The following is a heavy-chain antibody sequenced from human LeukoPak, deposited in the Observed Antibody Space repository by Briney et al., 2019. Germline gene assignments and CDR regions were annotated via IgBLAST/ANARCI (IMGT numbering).Heavy chain of an antibody. J-gene: IGHJ4*02. CDR1: GFTFSSYA. Sequence: GGSLRLSCAASGFTFSSYAMSWVRQAPGKGLAWGSTISGSGGTTYYADSLKGRFTISRDNSRNTLYLQMNSLRAEDTAVYYCAKETVWDSSGFPEYWGQGTLVTVSS. D-gene: IGHD3-22*01. CDR3: AKETVWDSSGFPEY. V-gene: IGHV3-23*01. CDR2: ISGSGGTT.